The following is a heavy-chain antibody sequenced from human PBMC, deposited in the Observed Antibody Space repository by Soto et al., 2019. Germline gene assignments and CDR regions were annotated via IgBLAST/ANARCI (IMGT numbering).Heavy chain of an antibody. V-gene: IGHV1-69*13. CDR2: IIPIFGTA. CDR1: GGTFSSYA. D-gene: IGHD3-22*01. J-gene: IGHJ6*02. Sequence: SVKVSCKASGGTFSSYAISWVRQAPGQGLEWMGGIIPIFGTANYAQKFQGRVTITADESTSTAYMELSSLRSEDTAVYYCASGYYYDSSGYYGDYYYYGMDVWGQGTTVTVSS. CDR3: ASGYYYDSSGYYGDYYYYGMDV.